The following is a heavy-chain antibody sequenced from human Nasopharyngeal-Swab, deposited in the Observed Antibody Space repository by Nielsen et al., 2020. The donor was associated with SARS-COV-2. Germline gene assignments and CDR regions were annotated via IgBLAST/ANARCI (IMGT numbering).Heavy chain of an antibody. J-gene: IGHJ6*02. CDR1: GGTFSSYA. CDR2: IIPIFGTA. D-gene: IGHD1-26*01. Sequence: SVKVSCKASGGTFSSYAISWVRQAPGQGLEWMGGIIPIFGTANYAQKFQGGVTITADESTSTAYMELSSLRSEDTAVYYCARERWELRYYGMDVWGQGTTVTVSS. V-gene: IGHV1-69*13. CDR3: ARERWELRYYGMDV.